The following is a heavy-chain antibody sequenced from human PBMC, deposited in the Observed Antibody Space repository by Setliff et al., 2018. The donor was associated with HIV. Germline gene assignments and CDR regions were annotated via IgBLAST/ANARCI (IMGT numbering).Heavy chain of an antibody. CDR1: GGSISSHY. CDR3: ARVEATVRGATYGMDV. Sequence: SLTCTVSGGSISSHYWSWIRQAPGKGLEWIGTMYFSGNARNSPSLKSRVTISVDTSKNQLSLNLTSVTAADTAVYYCARVEATVRGATYGMDVWGQGTTVTVSS. J-gene: IGHJ6*02. D-gene: IGHD3-10*01. V-gene: IGHV4-59*11. CDR2: MYFSGNA.